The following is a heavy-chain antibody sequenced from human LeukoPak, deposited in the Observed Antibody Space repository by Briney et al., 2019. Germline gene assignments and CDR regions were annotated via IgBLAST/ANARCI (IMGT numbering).Heavy chain of an antibody. CDR1: GFTFSSYW. CDR2: IKQDGSEK. V-gene: IGHV3-7*03. Sequence: GSLRLSCTASGFTFSSYWMSWVRQAPGKGLEWVANIKQDGSEKYYVDSVKGRFTISRDNAKNSLSLQMSSLRAEDTAVYYCAKHGSSGWYQPFDYWGQGIPVIVSS. J-gene: IGHJ4*02. CDR3: AKHGSSGWYQPFDY. D-gene: IGHD6-19*01.